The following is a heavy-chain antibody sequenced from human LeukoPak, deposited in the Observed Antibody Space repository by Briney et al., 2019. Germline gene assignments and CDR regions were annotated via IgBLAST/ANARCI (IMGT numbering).Heavy chain of an antibody. CDR2: INPNSGGT. D-gene: IGHD5-18*01. CDR1: GYTFTGYY. J-gene: IGHJ3*02. V-gene: IGHV1-2*02. CDR3: AISWIQLGKIAFDI. Sequence: GASVTVSCKASGYTFTGYYMHWVRQAPGQGLEWMGWINPNSGGTNYAQKFQGRVTMTRDTSISTAYMELSRLRSDDTAVYYCAISWIQLGKIAFDIWGQGTMVTVSS.